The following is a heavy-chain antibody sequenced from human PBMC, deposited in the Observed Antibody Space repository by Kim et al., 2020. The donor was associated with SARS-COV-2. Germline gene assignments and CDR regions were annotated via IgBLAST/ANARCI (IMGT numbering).Heavy chain of an antibody. Sequence: GGSLRLSCAASGFTFSSYAMSWVRQAPGKGLEWVSAISGSGGSTYYADSVKGRFTISRDNSKNTLYLQMNSLRAEDTAVYYCAKDTEQQLVIYYFDYWGQGTLVTVSS. CDR3: AKDTEQQLVIYYFDY. J-gene: IGHJ4*02. CDR2: ISGSGGST. D-gene: IGHD6-13*01. V-gene: IGHV3-23*01. CDR1: GFTFSSYA.